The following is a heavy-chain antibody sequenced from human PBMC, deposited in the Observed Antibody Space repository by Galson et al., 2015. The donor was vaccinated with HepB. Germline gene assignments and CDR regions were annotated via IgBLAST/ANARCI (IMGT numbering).Heavy chain of an antibody. D-gene: IGHD2-15*01. CDR1: GGSMNSRNW. V-gene: IGHV4-4*02. CDR3: ASLGYCNGSDCYRVS. Sequence: SETLSLTCAVSGGSMNSRNWWRWVRQPPGQGLEWIGEIYRSGIANYNPSLKSRVTISVDKSNNQFSLELRSVTAADTALYYCASLGYCNGSDCYRVSWGQGTLVTVSS. J-gene: IGHJ5*02. CDR2: IYRSGIA.